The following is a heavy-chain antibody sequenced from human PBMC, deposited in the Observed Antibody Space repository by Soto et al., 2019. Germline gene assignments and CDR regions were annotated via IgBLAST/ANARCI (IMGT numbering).Heavy chain of an antibody. D-gene: IGHD6-19*01. V-gene: IGHV5-51*01. Sequence: GDSLKISCKGSGYSFTSYWIGWVRQMPGKGLEWMGIIYPGDSDTRYSPSFQGQVTISADKSISTAYLQWSSLKASDTAMYYCARQKDRSGAVSWFDPWGQGTLVTVSS. J-gene: IGHJ5*02. CDR3: ARQKDRSGAVSWFDP. CDR2: IYPGDSDT. CDR1: GYSFTSYW.